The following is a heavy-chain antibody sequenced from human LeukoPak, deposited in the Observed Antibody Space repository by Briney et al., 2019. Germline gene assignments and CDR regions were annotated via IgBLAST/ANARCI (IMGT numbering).Heavy chain of an antibody. J-gene: IGHJ4*02. CDR2: ISGSGGGT. Sequence: GGSLRLSCAASGFTFNSYAMSWVRQAPEKGLEWVAPISGSGGGTYYADSVKGRVTISRDDSKNTIYLQTNSLRAEDTAVYYCAKDLGRYRNNYFDYWGQGTLVTVSS. D-gene: IGHD1-26*01. V-gene: IGHV3-23*01. CDR3: AKDLGRYRNNYFDY. CDR1: GFTFNSYA.